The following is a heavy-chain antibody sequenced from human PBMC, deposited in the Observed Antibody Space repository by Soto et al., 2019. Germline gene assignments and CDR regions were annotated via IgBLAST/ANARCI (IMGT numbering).Heavy chain of an antibody. J-gene: IGHJ5*02. D-gene: IGHD2-2*01. CDR3: ARVRPGNWFDP. V-gene: IGHV4-30-2*01. Sequence: QLQLQESGSGLVKPSQTLSLTCAVSGGSISSGGYSWSWIRQPPGKGLEWIGYIYHSGSTYYNPSLKGRVTITGSKSKDQFPPKLSSVTAADPAVYYCARVRPGNWFDPWGQGTLVTVSS. CDR2: IYHSGST. CDR1: GGSISSGGYS.